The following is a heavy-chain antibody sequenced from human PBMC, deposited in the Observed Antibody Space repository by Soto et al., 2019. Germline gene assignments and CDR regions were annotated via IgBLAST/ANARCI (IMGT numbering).Heavy chain of an antibody. CDR1: GFTFSSYG. D-gene: IGHD3-16*01. CDR2: IGSSISTI. Sequence: EVQVVESGGGLVQPGGSLRLSCAASGFTFSSYGMNWVRQAPGKGLEWVSYIGSSISTIYYADSVKGRFTISRDNAKNSLYLQMNSLRAEDTAVYYCSPLIMTTYMDVWGKGTTVTVSS. CDR3: SPLIMTTYMDV. V-gene: IGHV3-48*01. J-gene: IGHJ6*03.